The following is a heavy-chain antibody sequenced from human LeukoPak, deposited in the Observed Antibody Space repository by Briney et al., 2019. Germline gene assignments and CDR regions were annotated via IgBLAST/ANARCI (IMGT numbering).Heavy chain of an antibody. CDR3: ARHPSGPAAIQPAEYFQH. CDR2: IYYSGST. CDR1: GGSISSSSYY. J-gene: IGHJ1*01. V-gene: IGHV4-39*01. D-gene: IGHD2-2*02. Sequence: PSETLSLTCTVSGGSISSSSYYWGWIRQPPGKGLEWIGSIYYSGSTYYNPSLKSRVTISVDTSKNQFSLKLSSVTAADTAVYYCARHPSGPAAIQPAEYFQHWGQGTLVTVSS.